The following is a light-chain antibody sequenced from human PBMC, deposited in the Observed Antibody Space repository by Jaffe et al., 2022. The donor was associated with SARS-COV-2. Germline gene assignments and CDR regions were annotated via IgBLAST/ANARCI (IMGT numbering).Light chain of an antibody. Sequence: DIVMTQNPISLSVTPGQPASISCKSSQSLLLSDGRTYSYWYLQKPGQPPHLLIYEASNRFSGVPDRFSGSGSGTDFTLNISRVEAEDVGVYYCMQSIQAPYTFGQGTKLEIK. V-gene: IGKV2D-29*01. CDR2: EAS. CDR1: QSLLLSDGRTY. J-gene: IGKJ2*01. CDR3: MQSIQAPYT.